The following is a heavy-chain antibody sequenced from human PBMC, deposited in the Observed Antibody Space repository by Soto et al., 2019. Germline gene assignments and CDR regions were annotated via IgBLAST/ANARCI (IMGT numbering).Heavy chain of an antibody. CDR3: ARGYCSGGSCQYYYGMDV. Sequence: ASVKVSCKASGHTFTSYYMHWVRQAPGQGLEWMGIINPSGGSTSYAQKFQGRVTMTRDTSTSTVYMELSSLRSEDTAVYYCARGYCSGGSCQYYYGMDVWGQGTTVTVSS. J-gene: IGHJ6*02. CDR1: GHTFTSYY. D-gene: IGHD2-15*01. V-gene: IGHV1-46*01. CDR2: INPSGGST.